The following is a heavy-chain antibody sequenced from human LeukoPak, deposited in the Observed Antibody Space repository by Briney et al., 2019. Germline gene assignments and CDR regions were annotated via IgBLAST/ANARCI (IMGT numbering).Heavy chain of an antibody. CDR2: FHSSGTT. V-gene: IGHV4-4*07. D-gene: IGHD6-13*01. CDR3: ARVDSNNWYDSRGYFDY. Sequence: SETLSLTCTVSGGSISSYYWSWFRQPAGMGLEWIGHFHSSGTTDYNPSLKSRVTISVDTSKNQFSLKLSSVTAADTAVYYCARVDSNNWYDSRGYFDYWGQGTLVTVSS. CDR1: GGSISSYY. J-gene: IGHJ4*02.